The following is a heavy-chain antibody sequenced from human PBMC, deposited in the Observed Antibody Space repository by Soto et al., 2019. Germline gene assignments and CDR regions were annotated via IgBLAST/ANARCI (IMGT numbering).Heavy chain of an antibody. Sequence: QVQLQQWGAGLLKPSETLSLTCAVYGGSFSGYYWSWIRQPPGKGLEWIGEINHSGSTNYNPSLKSRVTISVDTSKNQFSLKLSSVTAADTAVYYCAREALSTHRFRFLEWSTDAFDIWGQGTMVTVSS. CDR1: GGSFSGYY. CDR2: INHSGST. CDR3: AREALSTHRFRFLEWSTDAFDI. J-gene: IGHJ3*02. V-gene: IGHV4-34*01. D-gene: IGHD3-3*01.